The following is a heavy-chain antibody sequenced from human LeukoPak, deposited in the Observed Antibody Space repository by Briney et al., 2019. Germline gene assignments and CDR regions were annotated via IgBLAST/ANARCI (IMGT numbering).Heavy chain of an antibody. Sequence: PGGSLRLSCAASGFTFSSYWMHWVRQAPGKGLEWVSAISGSGGSTYYADSVKGRFTISRDNSKNTLYLQMNSLRAEDTAVYYCAKKVAHEVDAFDIWGQGTMVSVSS. D-gene: IGHD5-12*01. CDR1: GFTFSSYW. CDR2: ISGSGGST. CDR3: AKKVAHEVDAFDI. J-gene: IGHJ3*02. V-gene: IGHV3-23*01.